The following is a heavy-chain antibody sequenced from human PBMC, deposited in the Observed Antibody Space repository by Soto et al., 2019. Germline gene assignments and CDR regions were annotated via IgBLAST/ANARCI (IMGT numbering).Heavy chain of an antibody. CDR2: IIPIFGTA. CDR1: GDTFNRYA. V-gene: IGHV1-69*12. Sequence: QVQLEQSGAEVKTLGSSVKVSCKASGDTFNRYAISWVRQAPGQGLEWMGVIIPIFGTANYAPQFQDRVTITADESTSTAYMELTSLKSEDTAVYFCARGARFLEWLSFDHWGQGTLVTVSS. CDR3: ARGARFLEWLSFDH. J-gene: IGHJ4*02. D-gene: IGHD3-3*01.